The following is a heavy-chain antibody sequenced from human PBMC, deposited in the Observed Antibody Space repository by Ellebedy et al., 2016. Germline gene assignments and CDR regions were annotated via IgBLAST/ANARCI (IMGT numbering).Heavy chain of an antibody. CDR1: GGSFSGYY. D-gene: IGHD4-23*01. Sequence: SETLSLTCAVYGGSFSGYYWSWIRQPPGKGLEWIGEINHSGSTNYNPSLKSRVTISVDTSKNQFSLKLSSVTAADTAVYYCARPGFSKGGNGFYAFDIWGQGTMVTVSS. J-gene: IGHJ3*02. V-gene: IGHV4-34*01. CDR3: ARPGFSKGGNGFYAFDI. CDR2: INHSGST.